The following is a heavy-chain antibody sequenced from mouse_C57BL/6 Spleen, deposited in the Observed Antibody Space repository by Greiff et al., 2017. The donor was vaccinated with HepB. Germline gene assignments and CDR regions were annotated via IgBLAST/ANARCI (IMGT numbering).Heavy chain of an antibody. CDR3: AREGRLDY. Sequence: VQLQQSGAELVKPGASVKLSCKASGYTFTSYWMQWVKQRPGQGLEWIGEIDPSDRYTNYNQKFKGKATLTVDTSYSTAYMQLSSLTSEDSAVYYCAREGRLDYWGQGTTLTVSS. J-gene: IGHJ2*01. CDR1: GYTFTSYW. V-gene: IGHV1-50*01. CDR2: IDPSDRYT.